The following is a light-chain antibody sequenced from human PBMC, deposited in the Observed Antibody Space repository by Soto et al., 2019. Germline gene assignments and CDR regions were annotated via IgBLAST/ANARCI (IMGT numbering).Light chain of an antibody. V-gene: IGKV1-39*01. J-gene: IGKJ4*01. CDR2: AAS. Sequence: DIQMTQSPSSLSASVGDRVTITCRASQSVSNFLSWYQQEPGKAPKLLIYAASSLQSGVPSRFSGSGSGTDFTLTISSLQPEDFATYYCQQSYYTLFTFGVGTKVEIK. CDR1: QSVSNF. CDR3: QQSYYTLFT.